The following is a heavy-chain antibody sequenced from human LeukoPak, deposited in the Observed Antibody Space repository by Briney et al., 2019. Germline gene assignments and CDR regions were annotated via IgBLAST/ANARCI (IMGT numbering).Heavy chain of an antibody. CDR2: IYYSGSS. J-gene: IGHJ5*02. CDR3: ARDRWFDP. CDR1: GGSISSGDYY. V-gene: IGHV4-30-4*01. Sequence: SETLSLTCTVSGGSISSGDYYWSWIRQPPGKGLEWIGYIYYSGSSYYIPSLKSRVTMSVDTSKNQFSLGLSSVTAADTAVYYCARDRWFDPWGQGTLVTVSS.